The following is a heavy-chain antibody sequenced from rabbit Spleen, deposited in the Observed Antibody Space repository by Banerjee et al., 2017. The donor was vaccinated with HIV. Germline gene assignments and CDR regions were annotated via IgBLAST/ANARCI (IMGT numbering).Heavy chain of an antibody. CDR3: ARGDFSAYTIGYPGYAYYFNL. D-gene: IGHD7-1*01. V-gene: IGHV1S40*01. CDR1: GFSFSSSDW. Sequence: QSLEESGGDLVKPGASLTLTCTASGFSFSSSDWIYWVRQAPGKGLEWIGYIDPVFGTTYYASWAKGRFTISKTSSTTVTLQMPSPTAADTATYFCARGDFSAYTIGYPGYAYYFNLWGPGTLVTVS. CDR2: IDPVFGTT. J-gene: IGHJ4*01.